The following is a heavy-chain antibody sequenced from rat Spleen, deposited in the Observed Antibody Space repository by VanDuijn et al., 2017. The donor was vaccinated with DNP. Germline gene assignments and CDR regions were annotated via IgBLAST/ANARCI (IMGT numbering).Heavy chain of an antibody. Sequence: EVQLVESDGGFVQPGRSQKLSCAASGFTFSDYNMAWVRQAQKKGLEWVATISCDGSDIYYRDSVKGRFTISRDNAKSTLYLQMDSLRSEDTATYYCTRQDPFDYWGQGVMVTVSS. CDR1: GFTFSDYN. CDR2: ISCDGSDI. V-gene: IGHV5-7*01. CDR3: TRQDPFDY. J-gene: IGHJ2*01.